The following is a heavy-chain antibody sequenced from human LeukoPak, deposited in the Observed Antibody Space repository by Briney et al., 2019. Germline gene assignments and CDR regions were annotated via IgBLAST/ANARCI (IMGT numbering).Heavy chain of an antibody. CDR1: GFTFSDYT. CDR3: ARAYYYDSSGYYKPFDN. CDR2: ISYDGSKK. J-gene: IGHJ4*02. Sequence: PGGYLRLSCAASGFTFSDYTMHWVRQAPGKGLEWVAVISYDGSKKYYADSVKGRFTVSRDNSKNTLYVQVNSLRVEDTAVYYCARAYYYDSSGYYKPFDNWGQGTLVTVSS. D-gene: IGHD3-22*01. V-gene: IGHV3-30*04.